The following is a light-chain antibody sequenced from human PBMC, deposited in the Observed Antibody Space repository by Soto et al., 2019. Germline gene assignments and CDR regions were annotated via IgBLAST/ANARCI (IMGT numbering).Light chain of an antibody. CDR2: DAS. J-gene: IGKJ2*01. CDR3: QQYHGFPLS. CDR1: QPIYTW. Sequence: DIQMTQSPSTLSASVGDRVTISCRDSQPIYTWLAWYQQQRPGKTPRLLIYDASTLESGVPSRFSGSGSGTEFTLTISSLQPDDLATYYCQQYHGFPLSFGQGTKLEIK. V-gene: IGKV1-5*01.